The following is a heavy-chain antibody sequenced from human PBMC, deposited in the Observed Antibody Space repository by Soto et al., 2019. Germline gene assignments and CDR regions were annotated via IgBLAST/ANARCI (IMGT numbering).Heavy chain of an antibody. V-gene: IGHV4-39*01. J-gene: IGHJ3*02. D-gene: IGHD3-10*01. Sequence: QLQLQESGPGLVKPSETLSLTCTVSGGSISSSSYYWGWIRQPPGKGLEWIGSIYYSGSTYYNPSLKSRVTIAVDTSKNQFSLKLSSVTAADTAVYYCASTKTGVGELLDDAFDIWGQGTMVTVSS. CDR2: IYYSGST. CDR3: ASTKTGVGELLDDAFDI. CDR1: GGSISSSSYY.